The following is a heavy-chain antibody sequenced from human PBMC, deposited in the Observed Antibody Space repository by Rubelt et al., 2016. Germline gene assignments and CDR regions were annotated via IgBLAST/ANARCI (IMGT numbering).Heavy chain of an antibody. CDR2: IDHSGST. CDR1: GGSFSGYY. V-gene: IGHV4-34*01. J-gene: IGHJ4*02. D-gene: IGHD5-18*01. Sequence: QVQLQQWGAGLLKPSETLSLTCAVYGGSFSGYYWSWIRQPPEKGLEWIGEIDHSGSTNYNTSLKSRVTISVDTSKNHFSLGLIPVTAADTAVYYFARVSPGYSYAFVDYWGQGTLVTVSS. CDR3: ARVSPGYSYAFVDY.